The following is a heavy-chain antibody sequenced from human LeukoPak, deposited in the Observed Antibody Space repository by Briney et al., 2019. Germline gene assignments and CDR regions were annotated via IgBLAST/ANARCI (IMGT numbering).Heavy chain of an antibody. D-gene: IGHD3-16*01. J-gene: IGHJ6*04. CDR2: INHSGST. Sequence: SETLSLTCAVYGGSFSGYYWSWIRQPPGKGLEWIGEINHSGSTNYNPSLKSRVTISVDTSKNQSSLKLSSVTAADTAVYYCARGLGGMDVWGIGTTVTVSS. CDR1: GGSFSGYY. V-gene: IGHV4-34*01. CDR3: ARGLGGMDV.